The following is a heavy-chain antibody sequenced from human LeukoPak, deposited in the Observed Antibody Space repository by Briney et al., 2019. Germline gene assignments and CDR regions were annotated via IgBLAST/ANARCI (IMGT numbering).Heavy chain of an antibody. D-gene: IGHD3-10*01. CDR1: GNYW. Sequence: PGGSLRLSCAASGNYWMHWVRQAPGKGLEWVAKIKEDGSEKYYVDSVKGRFTVSRDNVKNSLFLQMNSLRVEDTAAYYCARLHSAVYYGDAFDIWGQGTMVTVSS. CDR3: ARLHSAVYYGDAFDI. J-gene: IGHJ3*02. V-gene: IGHV3-7*03. CDR2: IKEDGSEK.